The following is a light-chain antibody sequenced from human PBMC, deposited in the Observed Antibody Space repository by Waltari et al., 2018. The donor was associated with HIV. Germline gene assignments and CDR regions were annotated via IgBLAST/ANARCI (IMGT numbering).Light chain of an antibody. V-gene: IGLV2-14*01. CDR2: DVS. J-gene: IGLJ2*01. Sequence: QSALTQPASVSGSPGQSITISCTGTSSDVGSYNYVSWYQQHSGKALKLLIFDVSSRPSGVSNRFAGSKSGDTASLTISGLQTEDEAYYYCSSYTRTSTLVAFGGGTKVTVL. CDR3: SSYTRTSTLVA. CDR1: SSDVGSYNY.